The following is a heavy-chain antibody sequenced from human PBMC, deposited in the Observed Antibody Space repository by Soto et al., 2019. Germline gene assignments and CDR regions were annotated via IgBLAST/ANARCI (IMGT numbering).Heavy chain of an antibody. V-gene: IGHV4-34*01. CDR3: ARGMADIVATIRVGGFDY. Sequence: SETLSLTCAVYGGSFSGYYWSWIRQPPGKGLEWIGEINHSGSTNYNPSLKSRVTISVDTSKNQFSLKLSSVTAADTAVYYCARGMADIVATIRVGGFDYWGQGTLVTVSS. J-gene: IGHJ4*02. D-gene: IGHD5-12*01. CDR1: GGSFSGYY. CDR2: INHSGST.